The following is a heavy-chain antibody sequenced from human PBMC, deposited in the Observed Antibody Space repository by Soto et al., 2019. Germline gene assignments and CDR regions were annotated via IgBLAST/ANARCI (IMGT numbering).Heavy chain of an antibody. Sequence: QVQLVQSGAEVKKPGASVKVSCKASGYTFTSYGISWVRQAPGQGLEWMGWISAYNGNTNYAQKLQGRVTMTTDTSTSTGYMELRSLRSDDTAVYYCARDLSQDLPRDAFDIWGQGTMVTVSS. CDR1: GYTFTSYG. V-gene: IGHV1-18*01. J-gene: IGHJ3*02. CDR3: ARDLSQDLPRDAFDI. CDR2: ISAYNGNT.